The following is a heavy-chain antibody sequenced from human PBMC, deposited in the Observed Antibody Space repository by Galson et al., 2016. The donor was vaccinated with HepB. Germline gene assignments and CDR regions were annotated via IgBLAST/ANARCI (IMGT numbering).Heavy chain of an antibody. CDR1: GGSVNSGSHY. J-gene: IGHJ4*02. CDR3: ARIKRPASGDYAFDS. D-gene: IGHD4-17*01. Sequence: ETLSLTCTVSGGSVNSGSHYWSWIRQPPGKTLEWIGYVYHSGTTNYNPSLKSRLTVSVDTSKNQFSLPLTTVTAADTAVYFCARIKRPASGDYAFDSWGQGTLVTVSS. CDR2: VYHSGTT. V-gene: IGHV4-61*01.